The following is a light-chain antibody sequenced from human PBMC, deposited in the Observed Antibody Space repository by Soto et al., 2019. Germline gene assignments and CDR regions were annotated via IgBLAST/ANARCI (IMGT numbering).Light chain of an antibody. CDR1: QSVSSSY. J-gene: IGKJ3*01. CDR2: GAS. CDR3: QQYGSSLLFT. Sequence: EIVLTQSPGTLSLSPGERATLSCRASQSVSSSYLAWYQQKPGQAPRLLIYGASSRATGIPDRFSGSGSGTDITLTINILEPEDFAVYYCQQYGSSLLFTFGAWTKVDIK. V-gene: IGKV3-20*01.